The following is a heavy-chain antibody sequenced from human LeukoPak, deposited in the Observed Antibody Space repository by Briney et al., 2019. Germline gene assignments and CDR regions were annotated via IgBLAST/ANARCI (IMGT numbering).Heavy chain of an antibody. V-gene: IGHV1-2*02. J-gene: IGHJ4*02. CDR1: GYTLTGDY. D-gene: IGHD2-15*01. CDR2: INPKSGAT. CDR3: ARRYCSGGSCYYFDY. Sequence: ASVKVSCKVSGYTLTGDYIHWVRQAPGQGLEWMGWINPKSGATNYAQKFQGRVTMTRDSSISTSYMDLSRLRSDDTAVYCCARRYCSGGSCYYFDYWGQGTLVTVSS.